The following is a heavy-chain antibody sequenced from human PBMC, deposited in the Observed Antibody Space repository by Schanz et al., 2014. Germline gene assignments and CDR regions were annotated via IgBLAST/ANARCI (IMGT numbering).Heavy chain of an antibody. J-gene: IGHJ4*02. Sequence: EVQLAESGGGLVQPGGSLRLSCAASGFTFSGFWMSWVRQAPGKGPEWVANIKHDGSVKDYVDSVEGRFTISRDNAKRSLFLQMNSLRVEDTAVYFCVSQTGSPSYWGQGTLVTVSS. D-gene: IGHD6-13*01. CDR1: GFTFSGFW. CDR3: VSQTGSPSY. CDR2: IKHDGSVK. V-gene: IGHV3-7*02.